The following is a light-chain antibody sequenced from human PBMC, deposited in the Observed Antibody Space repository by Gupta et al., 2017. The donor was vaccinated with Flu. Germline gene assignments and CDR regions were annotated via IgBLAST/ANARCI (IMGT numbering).Light chain of an antibody. CDR2: LAS. J-gene: IGKJ3*01. CDR3: KQYERTPQA. V-gene: IGKV4-1*01. Sequence: DIVMTQSPHSLTVSLGERATINCKSSQSLLYSSNNKNYLAWYQQNPGQPPQLLIYLASTRESGVPDRFSGSGSGTDFTLTIISMEAEDMAVYYCKQYERTPQALGHGTKVEI. CDR1: QSLLYSSNNKNY.